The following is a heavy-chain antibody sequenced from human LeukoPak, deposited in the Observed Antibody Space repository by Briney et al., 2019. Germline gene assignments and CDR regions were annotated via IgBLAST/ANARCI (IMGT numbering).Heavy chain of an antibody. CDR2: MDPNSGNT. CDR1: GYTFTSYD. J-gene: IGHJ4*02. D-gene: IGHD6-19*01. CDR3: ARGHIAVAGTVDY. Sequence: GASVKVSCKASGYTFTSYDINWVRQATGQGLEWMGWMDPNSGNTGYAQKFQGRVTMTRNTSISTAYMELSSLRSEDTAVYYCARGHIAVAGTVDYWGQGALVTVSS. V-gene: IGHV1-8*01.